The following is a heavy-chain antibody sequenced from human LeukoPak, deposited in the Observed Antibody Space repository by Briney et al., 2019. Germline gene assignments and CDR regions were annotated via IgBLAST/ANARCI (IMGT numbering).Heavy chain of an antibody. CDR2: IYYRGST. D-gene: IGHD5-24*01. Sequence: SETLSLTCTVSAGSITSYYWTWIRQPPGKGLEWIGYIYYRGSTNYNPSLESRVTISVDRSKNQPSLKVKSVSPTATPVNYCARRDPINYYFDFWGQGTVVSVSS. V-gene: IGHV4-59*08. CDR3: ARRDPINYYFDF. J-gene: IGHJ4*02. CDR1: AGSITSYY.